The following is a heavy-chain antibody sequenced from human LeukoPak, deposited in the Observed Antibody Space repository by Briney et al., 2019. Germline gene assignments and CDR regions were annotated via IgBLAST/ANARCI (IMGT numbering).Heavy chain of an antibody. D-gene: IGHD3-3*01. CDR2: IYYSGST. CDR1: GGSTSSSSYY. Sequence: PSGTLSLTCTVSGGSTSSSSYYWGWIRQPPGKGLEWIGSIYYSGSTYYNPSLKSRVTISVDTSKNQFSLKLSSVTAADTAVYYCARGAVTIFRGNWFDPWGQGTLVTVSS. V-gene: IGHV4-39*01. J-gene: IGHJ5*02. CDR3: ARGAVTIFRGNWFDP.